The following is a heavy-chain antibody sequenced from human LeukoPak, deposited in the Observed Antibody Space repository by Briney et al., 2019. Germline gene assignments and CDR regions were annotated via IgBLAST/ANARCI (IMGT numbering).Heavy chain of an antibody. CDR1: GGSISSGGYY. Sequence: PSQTLSLTCTVSGGSISSGGYYWSWIRQHPGKGLECIGYIYYSGSTYYNPSLKSRVTISVDTSKNQFSLKLSSVTAADTAVYYCAREVVVAAKQFDPWGQGTLVTVSS. CDR3: AREVVVAAKQFDP. J-gene: IGHJ5*02. V-gene: IGHV4-31*03. D-gene: IGHD2-15*01. CDR2: IYYSGST.